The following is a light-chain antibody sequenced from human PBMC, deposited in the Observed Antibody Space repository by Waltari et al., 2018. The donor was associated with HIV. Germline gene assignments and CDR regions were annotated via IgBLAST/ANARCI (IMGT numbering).Light chain of an antibody. V-gene: IGLV3-9*01. CDR2: RDN. CDR1: YIGMKN. J-gene: IGLJ1*01. CDR3: HVWDSGTF. Sequence: SYVLSQPLSVSVALGQTATITCEGDYIGMKNVHWYQQRPGQAPVLVMYRDNQRPSGIPERISGSNSGNTATLNITSAQAGDEGDYYCHVWDSGTFFGPGTKVTVL.